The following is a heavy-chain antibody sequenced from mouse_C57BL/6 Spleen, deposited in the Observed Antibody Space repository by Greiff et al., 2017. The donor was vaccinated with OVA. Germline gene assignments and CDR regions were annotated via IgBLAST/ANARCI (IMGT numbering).Heavy chain of an antibody. D-gene: IGHD1-1*01. V-gene: IGHV1-26*01. CDR3: VPYGAMDY. CDR2: INPNNGGT. Sequence: EVQLQQSGPELVKPGASVKISCKASGYTFTDYYMNWVKQSHGKSLEWIGDINPNNGGTSYNQKFKGKATLTVDKSSSTAYMELRSLTSEDSAVYYCVPYGAMDYWGQGTSVTVSS. J-gene: IGHJ4*01. CDR1: GYTFTDYY.